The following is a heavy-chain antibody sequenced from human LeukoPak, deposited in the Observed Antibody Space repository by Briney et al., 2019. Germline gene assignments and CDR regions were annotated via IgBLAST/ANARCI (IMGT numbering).Heavy chain of an antibody. J-gene: IGHJ3*02. Sequence: GGSLRLSCAASGFTFDDYVMHWVRQAPGKGLEWVSGISWNSGSIGYADSVKGRFTISRDNAKNSLYLQMNSLRAEDTALYYCAKDIWPTETSGSWSAFDIWGQGTMVTVSS. V-gene: IGHV3-9*01. CDR1: GFTFDDYV. CDR3: AKDIWPTETSGSWSAFDI. D-gene: IGHD1-26*01. CDR2: ISWNSGSI.